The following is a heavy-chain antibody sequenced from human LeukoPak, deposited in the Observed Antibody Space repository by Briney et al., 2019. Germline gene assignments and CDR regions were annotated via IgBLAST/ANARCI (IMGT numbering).Heavy chain of an antibody. CDR3: ARRALSGSYGMDV. J-gene: IGHJ6*02. V-gene: IGHV5-10-1*01. CDR2: IDPSDSYT. D-gene: IGHD2/OR15-2a*01. Sequence: GESLKISCKGLGYTFTSYWITWSRQMPGKGLEYIGRIDPSDSYTNYSPSFEGHVTISGDESISTAYLQWSSLKASDTAMYYCARRALSGSYGMDVWGQGTAVSVSS. CDR1: GYTFTSYW.